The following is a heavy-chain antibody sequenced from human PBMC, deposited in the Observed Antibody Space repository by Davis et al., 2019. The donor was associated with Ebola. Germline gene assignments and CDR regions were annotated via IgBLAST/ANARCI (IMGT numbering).Heavy chain of an antibody. Sequence: AASVKVSCKASGGTFSNYAISWVRQAPGQGLEWMGRVTPFADISDYAEKFKGRVTIRADKSTATVYMELSSLTSDDTAVYYCARRGSSSNHCDYWGQGTLVTVSS. CDR2: VTPFADIS. CDR3: ARRGSSSNHCDY. CDR1: GGTFSNYA. D-gene: IGHD6-6*01. J-gene: IGHJ4*02. V-gene: IGHV1-69*04.